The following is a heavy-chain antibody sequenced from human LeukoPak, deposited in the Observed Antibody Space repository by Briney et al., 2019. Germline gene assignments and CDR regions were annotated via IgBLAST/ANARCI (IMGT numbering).Heavy chain of an antibody. CDR3: ASVGSGGDCSSTSCRDY. CDR2: IYHSGST. CDR1: GGSISSSNW. V-gene: IGHV4-4*02. Sequence: SGTLSLTCAVSGGSISSSNWGSWGRQPPGRGLEGIGEIYHSGSTNYNPSLKSRVTISVDKSKNQFSLKLSSVTAADTAVYYCASVGSGGDCSSTSCRDYWGQGTLVTVSS. J-gene: IGHJ4*02. D-gene: IGHD2-2*01.